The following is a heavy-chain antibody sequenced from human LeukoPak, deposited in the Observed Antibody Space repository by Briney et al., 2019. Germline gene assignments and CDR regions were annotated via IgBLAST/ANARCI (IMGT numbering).Heavy chain of an antibody. D-gene: IGHD3-22*01. Sequence: SETLSLTCTVSGGSISSHYWNWIRQPPGKGLEWIGNIYYTGSTDYNPSLRSRVTISMDTSKSQFSLKLSSVTAADTAVYYCARRGYHDASGYFYVYWGQGALVTVSS. CDR1: GGSISSHY. J-gene: IGHJ4*02. V-gene: IGHV4-59*08. CDR2: IYYTGST. CDR3: ARRGYHDASGYFYVY.